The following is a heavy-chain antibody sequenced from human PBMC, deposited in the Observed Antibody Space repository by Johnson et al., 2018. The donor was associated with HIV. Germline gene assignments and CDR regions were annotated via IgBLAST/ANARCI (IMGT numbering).Heavy chain of an antibody. CDR1: GFTVSSNY. CDR3: ARDREYGVAWGWALDI. Sequence: VQLVESGGGLIQPGGSLRLSCAASGFTVSSNYMSWVRQAPGKGLEWVSGISWNSGSIGYADSVKGRFTISRDNSKKTLFLRTSRLEIDDTAIYFCARDREYGVAWGWALDIWGLGTRVTVSS. J-gene: IGHJ3*02. V-gene: IGHV3-66*03. CDR2: SWNSGSI. D-gene: IGHD2/OR15-2a*01.